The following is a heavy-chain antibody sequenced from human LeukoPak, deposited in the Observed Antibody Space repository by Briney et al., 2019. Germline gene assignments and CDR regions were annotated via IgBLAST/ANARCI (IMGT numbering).Heavy chain of an antibody. CDR2: INPNSGGT. Sequence: ASVKDSCKASGYTFTGYHMHWVGPAPGQGLEWMGWINPNSGGTNYAQKFHGRVNMTSDTSISTAYMELSRLRSDDTAMYYCARDPSGGMDIWGQGTTVTVSS. J-gene: IGHJ6*02. CDR1: GYTFTGYH. V-gene: IGHV1-2*02. CDR3: ARDPSGGMDI.